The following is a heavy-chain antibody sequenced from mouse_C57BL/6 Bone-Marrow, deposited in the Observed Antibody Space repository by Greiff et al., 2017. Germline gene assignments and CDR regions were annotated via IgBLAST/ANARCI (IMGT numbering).Heavy chain of an antibody. Sequence: QVQLQQPGAELVKPGASVKLSCKASGYTFTSYWMHWVKQRPGQGLEWIGMIHPNSGSTNYNEKFKSKATLTVDKSSSTAYMQLSSLTSEDSAVYYCARSLTGTSYWYFDVWGTGTTVTVSS. CDR3: ARSLTGTSYWYFDV. CDR1: GYTFTSYW. CDR2: IHPNSGST. J-gene: IGHJ1*03. V-gene: IGHV1-64*01. D-gene: IGHD4-1*01.